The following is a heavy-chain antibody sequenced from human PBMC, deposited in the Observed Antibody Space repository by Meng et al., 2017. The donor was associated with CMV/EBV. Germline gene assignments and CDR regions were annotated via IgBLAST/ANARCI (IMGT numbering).Heavy chain of an antibody. Sequence: LSLTCAASGFTFDDYAMHWVRQAPGKGLEWVSGISWNSGSIGYADSVKGRFTISRDNAKNSLYLQMNSLRAEDTALYYCARGRLGSYSSVDYWGQGTLVTVSS. CDR1: GFTFDDYA. V-gene: IGHV3-9*01. CDR3: ARGRLGSYSSVDY. J-gene: IGHJ4*02. D-gene: IGHD1-26*01. CDR2: ISWNSGSI.